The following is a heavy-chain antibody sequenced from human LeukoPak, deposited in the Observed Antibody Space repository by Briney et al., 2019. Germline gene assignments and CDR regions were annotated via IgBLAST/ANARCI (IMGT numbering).Heavy chain of an antibody. V-gene: IGHV1-69*13. D-gene: IGHD5-18*01. CDR2: IIPIFGSS. CDR3: ARVTHTELSTWFDP. Sequence: SVKVSCKASGGTFNNYAINWVRQAPGQGLEWMGGIIPIFGSSNYAQEFQGRVTITADESTTTAYMELSSLRSEDTAVYYCARVTHTELSTWFDPWGQGTLVTVSS. CDR1: GGTFNNYA. J-gene: IGHJ5*02.